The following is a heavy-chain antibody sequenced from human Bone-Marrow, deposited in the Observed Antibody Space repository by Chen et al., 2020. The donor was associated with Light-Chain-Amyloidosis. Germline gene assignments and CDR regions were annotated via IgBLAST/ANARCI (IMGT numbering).Heavy chain of an antibody. Sequence: EVQLEQSGPEVKKPGESLKISCKGSGYTFPNYWIGWVRQMPGKGLEWMGGISPDDSTARYSPSLEGQVTISADKSITTAYLQWRSLKASDTAMYYCARRRDGYNFDYWGQGTLVTVSS. V-gene: IGHV5-51*01. CDR1: GYTFPNYW. J-gene: IGHJ4*02. CDR3: ARRRDGYNFDY. D-gene: IGHD5-12*01. CDR2: ISPDDSTA.